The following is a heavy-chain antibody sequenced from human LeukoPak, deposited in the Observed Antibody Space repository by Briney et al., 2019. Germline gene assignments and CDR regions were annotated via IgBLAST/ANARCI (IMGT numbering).Heavy chain of an antibody. Sequence: SVKVSCKASGGTFSSYAISWVRQAPGQGLEWMGRIIPIFGTANYAQKFQGRVTITTDESTSTAYMELSSLRSEDTAMYYCAREVIRVYYFDYWGQGTLVTVSS. J-gene: IGHJ4*02. CDR1: GGTFSSYA. V-gene: IGHV1-69*05. CDR2: IIPIFGTA. CDR3: AREVIRVYYFDY. D-gene: IGHD3-22*01.